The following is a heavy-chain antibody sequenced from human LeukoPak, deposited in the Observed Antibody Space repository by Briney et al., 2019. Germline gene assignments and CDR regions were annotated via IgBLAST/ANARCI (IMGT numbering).Heavy chain of an antibody. J-gene: IGHJ5*02. CDR3: ARPYSSGWGFGWFDP. CDR1: GDSISSSSYY. Sequence: PSETLSLTCTVSGDSISSSSYYWGCIRHPPGQWLEWIRSIYYSGSTYYNPSLKSRVTISVDTSKNQFSLKLSSVTAADTAVYYCARPYSSGWGFGWFDPWGQGTLVTVSS. V-gene: IGHV4-39*01. CDR2: IYYSGST. D-gene: IGHD6-19*01.